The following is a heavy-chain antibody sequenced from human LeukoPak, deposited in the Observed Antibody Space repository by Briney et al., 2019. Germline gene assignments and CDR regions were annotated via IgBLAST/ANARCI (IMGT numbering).Heavy chain of an antibody. D-gene: IGHD6-19*01. V-gene: IGHV1-69*04. CDR3: ARPYSSGWYDDWFDP. CDR1: GGTFSSYA. J-gene: IGHJ5*02. CDR2: IIPILGIA. Sequence: SVTVSCKASGGTFSSYAISWVRQAPGQGLEWMGRIIPILGIANYAQKFQGRVTITADKSTSTAYMELSSLRSEDTAVYYCARPYSSGWYDDWFDPWGQGTLVTVSS.